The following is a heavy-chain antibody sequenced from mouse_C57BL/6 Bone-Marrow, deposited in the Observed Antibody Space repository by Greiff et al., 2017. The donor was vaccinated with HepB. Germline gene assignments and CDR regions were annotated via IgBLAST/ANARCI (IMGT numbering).Heavy chain of an antibody. CDR2: ISDGGSYT. CDR1: GFTFSSYA. Sequence: EVQLQQSGGGLVKPGGSLKLSCAASGFTFSSYAMSWVRQTPEKRLEWVATISDGGSYTYYPDNVKGRFTITRDNAKNNLYLQMSHLTSEDTAMYYCARDYYGSRMGDWGQGTTLTVSS. V-gene: IGHV5-4*01. J-gene: IGHJ2*01. CDR3: ARDYYGSRMGD. D-gene: IGHD1-1*01.